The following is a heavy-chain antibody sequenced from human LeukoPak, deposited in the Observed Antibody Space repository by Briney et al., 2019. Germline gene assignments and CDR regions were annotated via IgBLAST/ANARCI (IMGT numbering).Heavy chain of an antibody. J-gene: IGHJ4*02. CDR3: AREFHTIYVAFDY. V-gene: IGHV4-59*01. CDR2: IHYSGST. CDR1: GGSISRYY. D-gene: IGHD3-9*01. Sequence: SETLSLTCTVSGGSISRYYWSWIRQPPGKGLEWIGDIHYSGSTNYNPSLKSRVTISVDTSKNQFSLNLSSVTAADTAVYYCAREFHTIYVAFDYWGQGTLVTVSS.